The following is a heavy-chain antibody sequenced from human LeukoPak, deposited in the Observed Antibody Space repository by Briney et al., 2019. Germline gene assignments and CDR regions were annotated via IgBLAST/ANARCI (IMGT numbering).Heavy chain of an antibody. CDR1: GGSFSNDY. CDR2: ISHSGSA. CDR3: ASRTRAIAAPGTNY. J-gene: IGHJ4*02. D-gene: IGHD6-13*01. Sequence: SETLSLTCAVYGGSFSNDYWSWIRQPPGMGLEWIGEISHSGSANDNPSLKSRVTVSVDTSRNQFSLKMRSVTAADTAVYYCASRTRAIAAPGTNYWGQGTLVTVSS. V-gene: IGHV4-34*01.